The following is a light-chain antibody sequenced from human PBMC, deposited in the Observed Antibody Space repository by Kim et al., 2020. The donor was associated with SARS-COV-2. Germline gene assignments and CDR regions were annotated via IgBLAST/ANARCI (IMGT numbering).Light chain of an antibody. Sequence: ATIKGKSSKHGLNDANNKNYVAWYQQKRGQTPKLLIYWASTREAGVPDRFSGSGSGTDFTLTISSLQAEDVAVYYCQQYYSTPLTFGGGTKVDIK. J-gene: IGKJ4*01. CDR1: KHGLNDANNKNY. CDR3: QQYYSTPLT. CDR2: WAS. V-gene: IGKV4-1*01.